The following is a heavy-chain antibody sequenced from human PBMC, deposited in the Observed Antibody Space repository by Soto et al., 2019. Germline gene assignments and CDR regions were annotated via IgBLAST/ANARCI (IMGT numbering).Heavy chain of an antibody. CDR1: GFTFSSYA. V-gene: IGHV3-23*01. J-gene: IGHJ5*02. CDR3: AKGYEIDP. D-gene: IGHD1-20*01. Sequence: EVQLLESGGGLVQPGGSLRLSCAASGFTFSSYAMSWVRQAPGKGLEWVSAISGSGGSSYYADCVKGRFTIARDHPKNTLYLQMNSRRAEDTAVYYCAKGYEIDPWGQGTLVTVSS. CDR2: ISGSGGSS.